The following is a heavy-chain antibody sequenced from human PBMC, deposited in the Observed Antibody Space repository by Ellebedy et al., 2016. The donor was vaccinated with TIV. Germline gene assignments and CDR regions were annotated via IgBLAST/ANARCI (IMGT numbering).Heavy chain of an antibody. D-gene: IGHD3-9*01. Sequence: MPSETLSLTCTVSGGSISRSSYYWGWVRQPPGKGLEWLGNIHYSSITYYNPSLKSRVTISVDTSKNQFSLKLSSVTAADTAVYYCARQRRYYDWSGDYWGQGTLVTVSS. CDR1: GGSISRSSYY. J-gene: IGHJ4*02. CDR2: IHYSSIT. V-gene: IGHV4-39*01. CDR3: ARQRRYYDWSGDY.